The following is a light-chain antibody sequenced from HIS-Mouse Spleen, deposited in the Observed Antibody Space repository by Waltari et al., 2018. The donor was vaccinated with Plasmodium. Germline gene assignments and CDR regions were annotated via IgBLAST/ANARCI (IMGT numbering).Light chain of an antibody. Sequence: EIVSTQSPGTLSLSPGEGATLSCRASQSVSSSYLAWYQQKPGQAPRLLIYGASSRATGIPDRFSGSGSGTDFTLTISRLEPEDFAVYYCQQYGSSGTFGQGTKVEIK. CDR2: GAS. CDR1: QSVSSSY. CDR3: QQYGSSGT. V-gene: IGKV3-20*01. J-gene: IGKJ1*01.